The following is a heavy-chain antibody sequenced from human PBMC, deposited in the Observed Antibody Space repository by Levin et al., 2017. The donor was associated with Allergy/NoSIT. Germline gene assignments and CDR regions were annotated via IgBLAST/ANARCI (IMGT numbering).Heavy chain of an antibody. J-gene: IGHJ6*02. Sequence: GGSLRLSCAATGFTFGNYDMHWVRQGRGKGLEWVSGIGTSSDTYYADSVKGRFTISRENAKNSLHLQMNSLKDGDTAVYYCVREYYDMLTCYGGMDVWGQGTTVTVSS. CDR2: IGTSSDT. CDR1: GFTFGNYD. D-gene: IGHD3-9*01. V-gene: IGHV3-13*01. CDR3: VREYYDMLTCYGGMDV.